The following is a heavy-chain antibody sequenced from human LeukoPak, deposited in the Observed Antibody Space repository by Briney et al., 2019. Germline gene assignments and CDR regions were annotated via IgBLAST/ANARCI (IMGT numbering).Heavy chain of an antibody. Sequence: PSETLSLTCTVSGGSVSSSRYYWGWIRQPPGKGLEWIGSVYYSGGTYYNPSLRSRVTISVDTSRSQFSLRLSSVTAADTAVYYCARQEYGVALFYFDKWGQGSLVTVSS. CDR2: VYYSGGT. D-gene: IGHD3-3*01. CDR1: GGSVSSSRYY. J-gene: IGHJ4*02. CDR3: ARQEYGVALFYFDK. V-gene: IGHV4-39*01.